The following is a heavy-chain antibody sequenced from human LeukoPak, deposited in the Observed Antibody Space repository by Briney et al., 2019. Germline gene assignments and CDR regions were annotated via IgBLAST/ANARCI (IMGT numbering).Heavy chain of an antibody. J-gene: IGHJ4*02. V-gene: IGHV3-9*01. Sequence: HSGGSLSLSCEASGFTFDDYGMHWVRQAPGKGLEWVSTISWNSASVGYVDSVKGRFTISRDNAKKTLYLQMNCLRPEDTALYYRAKDSGYSSSWYDYWGQGTLVTVSS. CDR2: ISWNSASV. D-gene: IGHD6-13*01. CDR3: AKDSGYSSSWYDY. CDR1: GFTFDDYG.